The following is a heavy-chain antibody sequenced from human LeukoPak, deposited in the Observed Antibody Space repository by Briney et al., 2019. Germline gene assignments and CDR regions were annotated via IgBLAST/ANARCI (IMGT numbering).Heavy chain of an antibody. D-gene: IGHD6-6*01. CDR2: ISAYNGNT. J-gene: IGHJ5*02. V-gene: IGHV1-18*01. CDR1: GYTFTTYG. Sequence: ASVKVSCKASGYTFTTYGINWVRQAPGQGLEWMGWISAYNGNTNYAQKFQDRVTMTTDTSTSTAYMELRSLRSDDPAVYYCARDLIAVRPGWFDPWGQGTLVTVSS. CDR3: ARDLIAVRPGWFDP.